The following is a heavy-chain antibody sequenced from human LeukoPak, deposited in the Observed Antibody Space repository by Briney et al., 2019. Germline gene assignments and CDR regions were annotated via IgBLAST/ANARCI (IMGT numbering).Heavy chain of an antibody. CDR1: GGSISSSSYY. CDR2: IYYSGST. D-gene: IGHD6-13*01. CDR3: ARDPTPGAGYSSSGGAFDI. Sequence: PSETLSLTCTVSGGSISSSSYYWGWIRQPPGKGLEWIGSIYYSGSTYYNPSLKSRVTISVDTSKNQFSLKLSSVTAADTAVYYCARDPTPGAGYSSSGGAFDIWGQGTMVTVSS. J-gene: IGHJ3*02. V-gene: IGHV4-39*07.